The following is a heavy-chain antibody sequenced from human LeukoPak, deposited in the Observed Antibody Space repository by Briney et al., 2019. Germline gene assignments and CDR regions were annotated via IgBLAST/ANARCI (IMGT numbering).Heavy chain of an antibody. Sequence: GGSLRLSCAASGFTVSSNYMNWVRQAPGKGLEWVSSISSSSSYIYYADSVKGRFTISRNNAKNSLYLQMNSLRAEDTAVYYCARGKGSGSYFAYWGQGTLVTVSS. CDR1: GFTVSSNY. J-gene: IGHJ4*02. CDR2: ISSSSSYI. V-gene: IGHV3-21*04. D-gene: IGHD3-10*01. CDR3: ARGKGSGSYFAY.